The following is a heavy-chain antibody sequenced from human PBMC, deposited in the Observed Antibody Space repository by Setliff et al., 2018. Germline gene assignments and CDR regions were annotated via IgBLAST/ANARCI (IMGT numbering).Heavy chain of an antibody. D-gene: IGHD2-21*01. CDR1: GGSFSGYY. CDR2: INHSGST. V-gene: IGHV4-34*01. CDR3: AREGEVDAFDI. J-gene: IGHJ3*02. Sequence: KPSETLSLTCAVYGGSFSGYYWSWIRQPPGKGLEWIGEINHSGSTNYNPSLKSRVTISVDTSKNQFSLKLSSVTAADTAVYYCAREGEVDAFDIWGQGTMVTVS.